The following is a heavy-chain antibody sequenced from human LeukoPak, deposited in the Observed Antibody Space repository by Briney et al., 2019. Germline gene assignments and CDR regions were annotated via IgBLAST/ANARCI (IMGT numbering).Heavy chain of an antibody. CDR2: INTNTGNP. CDR3: ARDQSGPPPMVRGVISDY. V-gene: IGHV7-4-1*02. J-gene: IGHJ4*02. Sequence: ASVKVSCKASGYTFTSYAMNWVRQAPGQGLEWMGWINTNTGNPTYAQGFTGRFVFSLDTSVSTAYLQISSLKAEDTAVYYCARDQSGPPPMVRGVISDYWGQGTLVTVSS. D-gene: IGHD3-10*01. CDR1: GYTFTSYA.